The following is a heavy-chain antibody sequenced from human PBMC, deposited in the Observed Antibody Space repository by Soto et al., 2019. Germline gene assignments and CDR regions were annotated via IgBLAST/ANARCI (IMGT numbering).Heavy chain of an antibody. CDR1: GGTFSSYA. Sequence: SVKVSCKASGGTFSSYAISWVRQAPGQGLEWMGGIIPIFGTANYAQKFQGRVTITADESTSTAYMELSSLRSEDTAVYYCAGDLRLTGTSYNWFDPWGQGTLVTVSS. D-gene: IGHD1-7*01. V-gene: IGHV1-69*13. CDR2: IIPIFGTA. CDR3: AGDLRLTGTSYNWFDP. J-gene: IGHJ5*02.